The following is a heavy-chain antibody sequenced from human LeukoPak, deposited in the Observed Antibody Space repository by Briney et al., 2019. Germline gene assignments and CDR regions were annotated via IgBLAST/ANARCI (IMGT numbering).Heavy chain of an antibody. D-gene: IGHD4-17*01. J-gene: IGHJ4*02. CDR1: GGSISSYY. CDR3: ARASHDYGDYSHFDY. V-gene: IGHV4-59*12. CDR2: IYYSGST. Sequence: ASETLSLTCTVSGGSISSYYWSWIRQPPGKGLEWIGYIYYSGSTNYNPSLKSRVTISVDKSKNQFSLKLSSVTAADTAVYYCARASHDYGDYSHFDYWGQGTLVTVSS.